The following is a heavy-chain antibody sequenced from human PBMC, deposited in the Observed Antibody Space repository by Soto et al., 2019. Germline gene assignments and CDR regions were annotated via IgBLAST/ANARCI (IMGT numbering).Heavy chain of an antibody. Sequence: QVQLVESGGGVVQPGRSLRLSCAASGFTFSSYAMHWVRQAPGKGLEWVAVISYDGSNKYYADSVKGRFTISRDNSKNTLYRPMNSLRAEDRAVYYCARGISPYYCSGGSCYSDVVDYWGQGTLVTVSS. V-gene: IGHV3-30-3*01. CDR1: GFTFSSYA. CDR3: ARGISPYYCSGGSCYSDVVDY. J-gene: IGHJ4*02. CDR2: ISYDGSNK. D-gene: IGHD2-15*01.